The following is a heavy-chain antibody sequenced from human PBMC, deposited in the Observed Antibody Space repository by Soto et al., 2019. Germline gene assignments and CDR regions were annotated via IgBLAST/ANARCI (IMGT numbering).Heavy chain of an antibody. J-gene: IGHJ4*02. CDR3: AKDGSRYYDFWSGYPL. Sequence: EVQLLESGGGLVQPGGSLRLSCAASGFTFSSYAMSWVRQAPGKGLEWVSAISATGGSTYYADSVKGRFTISRDNSKNTLYLQMNSLRAEDTAVYFCAKDGSRYYDFWSGYPLWGQGTLVTVS. CDR2: ISATGGST. CDR1: GFTFSSYA. D-gene: IGHD3-3*01. V-gene: IGHV3-23*01.